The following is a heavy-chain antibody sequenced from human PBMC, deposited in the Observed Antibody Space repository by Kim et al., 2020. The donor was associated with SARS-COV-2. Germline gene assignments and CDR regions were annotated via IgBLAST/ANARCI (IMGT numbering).Heavy chain of an antibody. CDR2: IYYGGST. V-gene: IGHV4-39*01. CDR3: SRFRYSSSNLFDP. J-gene: IGHJ5*02. CDR1: GGSISNTNYY. D-gene: IGHD6-6*01. Sequence: SETLSLTCTVSGGSISNTNYYWGWIRQPPGKGLEWIGSIYYGGSTYYNPSLKSRVTISVDTSKNQFSLKLSSVTAADTAVYYCSRFRYSSSNLFDPWGQGTLVTVSS.